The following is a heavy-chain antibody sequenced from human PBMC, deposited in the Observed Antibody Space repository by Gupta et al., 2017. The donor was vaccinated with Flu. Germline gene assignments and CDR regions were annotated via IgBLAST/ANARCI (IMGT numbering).Heavy chain of an antibody. Sequence: RNDRMGVTWIRQPPGKALEWLAHIFSNDEKSYSASLKARLTISKDASNRQVVLTMTNVDPADAGTYYCARKGDYSYYGIDVWGQGTTVTVSS. V-gene: IGHV2-26*01. CDR1: RNDRMG. CDR2: IFSNDEK. CDR3: ARKGDYSYYGIDV. D-gene: IGHD3-16*01. J-gene: IGHJ6*02.